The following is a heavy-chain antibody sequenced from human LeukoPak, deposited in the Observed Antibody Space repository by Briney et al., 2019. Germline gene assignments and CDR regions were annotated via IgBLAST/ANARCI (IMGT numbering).Heavy chain of an antibody. J-gene: IGHJ4*02. D-gene: IGHD5-18*01. CDR1: GFAFSNYW. CDR3: ASDTAMVLVGYFDY. Sequence: KAGGSLRLSCAASGFAFSNYWMHWVRQAPGKGLMWVSRISKDATITNYADSVKGRFTISRDNSKNTLYLQMNSLRAEDTAVYYCASDTAMVLVGYFDYWGQGTLVTVSS. CDR2: ISKDATIT. V-gene: IGHV3-74*01.